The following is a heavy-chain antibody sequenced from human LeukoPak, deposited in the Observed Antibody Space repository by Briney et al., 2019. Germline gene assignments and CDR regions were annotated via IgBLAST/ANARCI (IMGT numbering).Heavy chain of an antibody. CDR1: GGSISSYY. CDR3: ARDEEAIHY. V-gene: IGHV4-59*01. CDR2: IYYSGST. J-gene: IGHJ4*02. Sequence: SETLSLTCTVSGGSISSYYWSWIRQPPGKGLEWIGYIYYSGSTNYNPSLKSRVTISVDTSKNQFSLKLSSVTAADTAVYYCARDEEAIHYWGQGTLVTVSS.